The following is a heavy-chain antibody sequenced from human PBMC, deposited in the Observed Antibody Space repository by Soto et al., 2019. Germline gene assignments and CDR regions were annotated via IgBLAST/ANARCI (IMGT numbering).Heavy chain of an antibody. CDR1: GGSFSGYY. J-gene: IGHJ4*02. D-gene: IGHD3-9*01. V-gene: IGHV4-34*01. CDR3: ARVVAPYYDILTGYYTGRPTLYYFDY. CDR2: INHSGST. Sequence: SETLSLTCAVYGGSFSGYYWSWIRQPPGKGLEWIGEINHSGSTNYNPSLKSRVTISVDTSKNQFSLKLSSVTAADTAVYYCARVVAPYYDILTGYYTGRPTLYYFDYWGQGTLVTVSS.